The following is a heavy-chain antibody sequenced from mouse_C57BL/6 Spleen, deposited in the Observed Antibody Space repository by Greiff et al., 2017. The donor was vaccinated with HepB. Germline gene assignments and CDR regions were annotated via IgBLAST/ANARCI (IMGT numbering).Heavy chain of an antibody. V-gene: IGHV1-15*01. D-gene: IGHD2-5*01. CDR3: TPYSNYLYWYFDV. Sequence: VQLQQSGAELVRPGASVTLSCKASGYTFTDYEMHWVKQTPVHGLEWIGAIDPETGGTAYNQKFKGKAILTADKSSSTAYMELRSLTSEDSAVYYCTPYSNYLYWYFDVWGTGTTVTVSS. CDR2: IDPETGGT. CDR1: GYTFTDYE. J-gene: IGHJ1*03.